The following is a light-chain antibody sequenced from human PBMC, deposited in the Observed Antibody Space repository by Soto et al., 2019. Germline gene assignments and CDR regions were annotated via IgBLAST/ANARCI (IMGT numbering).Light chain of an antibody. Sequence: IVMTLYPATLSVSPGEIATLVCRASQSVSSNLAWYQQKPGQAPRLLIYGASTRATGIPARFSGSGSGTEFTLTISSLQSEDFAVYYCQQYNICPRLFGGGTKVDVK. CDR1: QSVSSN. V-gene: IGKV3-15*01. CDR3: QQYNICPRL. J-gene: IGKJ4*01. CDR2: GAS.